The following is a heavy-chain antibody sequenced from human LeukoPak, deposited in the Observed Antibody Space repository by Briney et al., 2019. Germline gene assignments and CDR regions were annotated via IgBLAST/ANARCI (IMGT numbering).Heavy chain of an antibody. J-gene: IGHJ4*02. D-gene: IGHD4-17*01. CDR2: IYYSGST. V-gene: IGHV4-39*01. Sequence: PSGTLSLTCTVSGASISRSDYFWGWIRQPPGKGLEWIGSIYYSGSTYYSPSLKGRVTISVDTSKNQFSLKLNSVTAADTAVYYCARSSEYGDPFHYWGQGTLVTVSS. CDR1: GASISRSDYF. CDR3: ARSSEYGDPFHY.